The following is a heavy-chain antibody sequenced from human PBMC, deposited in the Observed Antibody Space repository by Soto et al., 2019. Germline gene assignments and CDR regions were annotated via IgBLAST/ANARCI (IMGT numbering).Heavy chain of an antibody. D-gene: IGHD5-12*01. J-gene: IGHJ4*02. CDR1: GGSFSGYY. Sequence: SETLSLTCAVYGGSFSGYYWSWIRQPPGKGLEWIGEINHSGSTNYNPSLKSRVTISVDTSKNQFSLKLSSVTAADTAVYYCARVYGGGYDYWGQGTLVTVS. CDR2: INHSGST. CDR3: ARVYGGGYDY. V-gene: IGHV4-34*01.